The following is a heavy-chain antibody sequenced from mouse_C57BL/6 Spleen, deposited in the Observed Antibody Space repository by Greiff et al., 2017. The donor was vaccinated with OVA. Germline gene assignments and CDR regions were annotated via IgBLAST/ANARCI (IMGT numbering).Heavy chain of an antibody. V-gene: IGHV1-52*01. CDR2: IDPSDSET. D-gene: IGHD1-1*01. Sequence: QVQLQQPGAELVRPGSSVKLSCKASGYTFTSYWMHWVKQRPIQGLEWIGNIDPSDSETHYNQKFKDKATLTVAKSSSTAYMQLSSLTSEDSAVYDCARSFSTTVVATDAMDYWGQGTSVTVSS. J-gene: IGHJ4*01. CDR3: ARSFSTTVVATDAMDY. CDR1: GYTFTSYW.